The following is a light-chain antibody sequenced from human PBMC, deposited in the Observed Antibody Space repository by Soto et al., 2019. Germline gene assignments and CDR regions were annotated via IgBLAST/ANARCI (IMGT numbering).Light chain of an antibody. Sequence: EIVMTQSPATLSVSPGERATLSCRASQSVSSNLAWYQQKPGQAPRLLIYGASTRATGIPARFSGSGSGTEFTLTISSLQSEDFAVDYCQQYNNWPLFGQGT. CDR3: QQYNNWPL. V-gene: IGKV3-15*01. CDR1: QSVSSN. J-gene: IGKJ1*01. CDR2: GAS.